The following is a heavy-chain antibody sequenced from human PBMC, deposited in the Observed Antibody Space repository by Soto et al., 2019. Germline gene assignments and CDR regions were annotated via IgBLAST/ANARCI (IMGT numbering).Heavy chain of an antibody. J-gene: IGHJ6*02. Sequence: SVKVSCKASGGTFSSYAIIWVRQAPGQGLEWMGGIIPIFGTANYAQKFQGRVTITADESTSTAYMELSSLRSEDTAVYYCARDSGSSWPVYYYYGMDVWGQGTTVTVSS. CDR3: ARDSGSSWPVYYYYGMDV. V-gene: IGHV1-69*13. D-gene: IGHD6-13*01. CDR2: IIPIFGTA. CDR1: GGTFSSYA.